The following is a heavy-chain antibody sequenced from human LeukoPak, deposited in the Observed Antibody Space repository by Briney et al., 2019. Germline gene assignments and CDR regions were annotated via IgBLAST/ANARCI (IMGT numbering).Heavy chain of an antibody. CDR3: AKDRSESYFYFDF. Sequence: GGSLRLSCAASGFTFSSNGMHWVRQAPGKGLEWVAFIRYGGNDERYANPVKGRFTISRDNSKNTLYLQMNSLRAEDTAVYYCAKDRSESYFYFDFWGQGTLVTVSS. D-gene: IGHD1-26*01. CDR2: IRYGGNDE. CDR1: GFTFSSNG. V-gene: IGHV3-30*02. J-gene: IGHJ4*02.